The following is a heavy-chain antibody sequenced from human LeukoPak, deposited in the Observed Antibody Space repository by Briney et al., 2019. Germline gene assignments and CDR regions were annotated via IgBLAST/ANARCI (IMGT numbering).Heavy chain of an antibody. V-gene: IGHV4-34*01. CDR1: GGSFSGYY. Sequence: PSETLSLTCAVYGGSFSGYYWSWIRQPPGKGLEWIGEINHSGSTNYNPSLKSRVTISVDTSKNQFSLKLSSVTAADTAVYYCASLRYSSSRPNYYYYYMDVWGEGTTVTVSS. CDR3: ASLRYSSSRPNYYYYYMDV. J-gene: IGHJ6*03. D-gene: IGHD6-6*01. CDR2: INHSGST.